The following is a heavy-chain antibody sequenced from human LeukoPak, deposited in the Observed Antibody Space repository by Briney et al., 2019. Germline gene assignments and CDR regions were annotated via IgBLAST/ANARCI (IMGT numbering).Heavy chain of an antibody. CDR3: ARVAGYSSFYYFQGMDV. J-gene: IGHJ6*02. Sequence: SETLSLTCSVSGASVSDGNYYWSWIRQPPGKGLEWIGYMFYSESTKYNPSLKSRVTISVDTSKNQFSLRLSSVTAADTAVYYCARVAGYSSFYYFQGMDVWGQGTTVTVSS. CDR1: GASVSDGNYY. CDR2: MFYSEST. V-gene: IGHV4-61*01. D-gene: IGHD6-13*01.